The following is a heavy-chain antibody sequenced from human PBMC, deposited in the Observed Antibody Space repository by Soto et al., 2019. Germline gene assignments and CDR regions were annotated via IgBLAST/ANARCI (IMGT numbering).Heavy chain of an antibody. CDR3: ARYRREAVAGYTLDN. J-gene: IGHJ4*02. CDR2: VYNSGST. CDR1: GGSISSNY. Sequence: PSETLSLTCTVSGGSISSNYWTWIRQPPGKGLEWIGYVYNSGSTNYNPSLKSRVTISEDTSKSQFSLKVNSMTAPDTAVYYCARYRREAVAGYTLDNWGQGILVTVSS. V-gene: IGHV4-59*01. D-gene: IGHD6-13*01.